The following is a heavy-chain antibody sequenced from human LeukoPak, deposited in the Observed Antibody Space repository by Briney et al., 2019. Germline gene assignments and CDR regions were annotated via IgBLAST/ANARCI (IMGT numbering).Heavy chain of an antibody. CDR3: ARAGRWEGRPHAFDI. CDR2: IYYSGIT. V-gene: IGHV4-59*01. Sequence: SETLSLTCTVSGVSISSYYWSWIRQPPGKGLEWIGYIYYSGITNYNPSLKSRVTISVDTSKNQFSLKLSSVTAADTAVYYCARAGRWEGRPHAFDIWGQGTMVTVSS. CDR1: GVSISSYY. D-gene: IGHD1-26*01. J-gene: IGHJ3*02.